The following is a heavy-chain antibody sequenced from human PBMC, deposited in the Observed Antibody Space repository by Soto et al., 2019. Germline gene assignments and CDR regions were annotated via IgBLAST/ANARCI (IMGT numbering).Heavy chain of an antibody. V-gene: IGHV4-39*01. Sequence: QLQLQESGPGLVKPSETLSLTFTVSGGSISSSNYYWGWIRQPPGKGLEWIGSIYYSGTTYYNPSLKSRVTMAVDTFKNLFSLRLRSVTAADTAVYYCVRHRANMVGGANWGQGTLVTVSS. J-gene: IGHJ4*02. D-gene: IGHD3-10*01. CDR1: GGSISSSNYY. CDR3: VRHRANMVGGAN. CDR2: IYYSGTT.